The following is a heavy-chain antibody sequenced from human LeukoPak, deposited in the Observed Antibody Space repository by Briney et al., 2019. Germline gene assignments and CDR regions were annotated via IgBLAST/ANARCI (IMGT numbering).Heavy chain of an antibody. CDR3: ARGDQYYYDSSGYYYDGGDAFDI. CDR2: ISSSSSYI. V-gene: IGHV3-21*01. D-gene: IGHD3-22*01. Sequence: GGSLRLSCAAPGFTFSSYSMNWVRQAPGKGLEWVSSISSSSSYIHYADSVKGRFTISRDNAKNSLYLQMNSLRAEHTAVYYCARGDQYYYDSSGYYYDGGDAFDIWGQGTMVTVSS. CDR1: GFTFSSYS. J-gene: IGHJ3*02.